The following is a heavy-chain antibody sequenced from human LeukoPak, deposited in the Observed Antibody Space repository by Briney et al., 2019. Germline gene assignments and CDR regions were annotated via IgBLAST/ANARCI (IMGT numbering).Heavy chain of an antibody. CDR2: INPNSGGT. V-gene: IGHV1-2*04. D-gene: IGHD5-18*01. Sequence: GASVKVSCKASGYTFTGYYMHWVRQAPGQGLEWMGWINPNSGGTNYAQKFQGWVTMTRDTSISTAYMELSRLRSDDTAVYYCARGVGDAGYSYGNAFDIWGQGTMVTVSS. CDR1: GYTFTGYY. CDR3: ARGVGDAGYSYGNAFDI. J-gene: IGHJ3*02.